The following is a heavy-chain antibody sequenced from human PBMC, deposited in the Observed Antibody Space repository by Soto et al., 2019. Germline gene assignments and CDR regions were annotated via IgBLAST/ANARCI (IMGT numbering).Heavy chain of an antibody. Sequence: QVQLQESGPGLVKPSETLSLTCTVSGGSVSSGSYYWSWIRQPPGKGLEWIGYIYYSGSTNYNPSLKSRVTISVATSKNQFSLKLSSVTAADTAVYYCARDSSGWYGFDYWGQGTLVTVSS. CDR1: GGSVSSGSYY. J-gene: IGHJ4*02. D-gene: IGHD6-19*01. CDR2: IYYSGST. CDR3: ARDSSGWYGFDY. V-gene: IGHV4-61*01.